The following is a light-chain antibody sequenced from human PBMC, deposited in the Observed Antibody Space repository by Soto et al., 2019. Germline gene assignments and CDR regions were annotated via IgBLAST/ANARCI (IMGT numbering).Light chain of an antibody. CDR1: TSDVGGYNY. CDR2: EVT. CDR3: SSYAGSNNLV. Sequence: QSALTQPPSASGSPGQSVTISCTGTTSDVGGYNYVSWYQLHPGKAPKLIIYEVTKRPPGVPDRFSGSKSGSTAALTVSWVQADDEADYYCSSYAGSNNLVFGGGTKVTVL. V-gene: IGLV2-8*01. J-gene: IGLJ2*01.